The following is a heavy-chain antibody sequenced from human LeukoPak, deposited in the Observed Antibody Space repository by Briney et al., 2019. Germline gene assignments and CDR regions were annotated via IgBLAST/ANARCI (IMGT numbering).Heavy chain of an antibody. D-gene: IGHD4-11*01. Sequence: GGSLGLSCAASGFTFSSYSMNWVRQAPGKGLEWVSSISSSSYIYHADSVKGRFTISRDNAKNSLYLQMNSLRAEDTAVYYCAISIQYSDGMDVWGQGTTVTVSS. J-gene: IGHJ6*02. V-gene: IGHV3-21*01. CDR1: GFTFSSYS. CDR2: ISSSSYI. CDR3: AISIQYSDGMDV.